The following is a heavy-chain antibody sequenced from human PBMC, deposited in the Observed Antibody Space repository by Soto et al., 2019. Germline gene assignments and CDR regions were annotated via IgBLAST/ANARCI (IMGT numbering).Heavy chain of an antibody. V-gene: IGHV4-59*01. CDR2: IHYSGTT. J-gene: IGHJ4*02. CDR1: GTSISSYY. D-gene: IGHD2-8*01. Sequence: ETLSLTCTVPGTSISSYYWSWIRQPPWKGLECIANIHYSGTTNYNPSLASRATLSVDTSKNQFSLKMTSVTAADRAMYFCARYNSYAIDYWGRGTLVTVSS. CDR3: ARYNSYAIDY.